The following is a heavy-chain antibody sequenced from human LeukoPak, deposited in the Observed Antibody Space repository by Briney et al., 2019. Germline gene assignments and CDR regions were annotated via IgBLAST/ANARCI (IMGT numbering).Heavy chain of an antibody. V-gene: IGHV4-4*07. CDR1: GGSISSYY. CDR2: IYTSGST. Sequence: SETLSLTCTVSGGSISSYYWSWIRQPAGKGLEWIGRIYTSGSTNYNPSLKSRVTISVDTSKNQFSLKLSSVTAADTAVYYCARRKYSSGWPPEGAFDIWGQGTMVTVSS. D-gene: IGHD6-19*01. J-gene: IGHJ3*02. CDR3: ARRKYSSGWPPEGAFDI.